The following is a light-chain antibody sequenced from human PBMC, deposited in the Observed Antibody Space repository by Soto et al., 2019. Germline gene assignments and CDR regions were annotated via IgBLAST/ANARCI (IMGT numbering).Light chain of an antibody. CDR2: DAS. Sequence: EIVLTQSPATLSLSPGERATLSCRASQSVSIYLSWYQQKPGQAPRLLIYDASNRATGIPARFSGSGSGTDFTITISSLEPEDFAVYYCQQRSNWPPWTFGQGTMVDIK. CDR1: QSVSIY. J-gene: IGKJ1*01. V-gene: IGKV3-11*01. CDR3: QQRSNWPPWT.